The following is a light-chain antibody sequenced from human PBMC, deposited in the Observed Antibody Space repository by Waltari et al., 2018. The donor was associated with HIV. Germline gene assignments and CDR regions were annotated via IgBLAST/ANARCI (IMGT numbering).Light chain of an antibody. J-gene: IGLJ3*02. CDR1: DSDIGTYKF. Sequence: QSALTQPASVSGSPGQSITISCTGTDSDIGTYKFVSWYQQYPGKAPKLIIYEVTIRPSGVSSRFSGSKSGNTASLTISGLQVEDEGDYYCNSYTKYSTQVFGGGTRLTVL. CDR2: EVT. CDR3: NSYTKYSTQV. V-gene: IGLV2-14*01.